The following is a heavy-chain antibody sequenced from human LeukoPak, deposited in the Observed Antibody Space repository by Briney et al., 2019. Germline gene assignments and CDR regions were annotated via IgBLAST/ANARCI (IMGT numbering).Heavy chain of an antibody. V-gene: IGHV3-48*03. Sequence: GGSLRLSCAASGFSFSSYEMHWVRQAPGKGLEWVSYISSSGSTIYYADSVKGRFTISRDNAKNLLYLQMNSLGAEDTAVYYCARDRRYFDLWGRGSLVTVSS. J-gene: IGHJ2*01. CDR1: GFSFSSYE. CDR3: ARDRRYFDL. CDR2: ISSSGSTI.